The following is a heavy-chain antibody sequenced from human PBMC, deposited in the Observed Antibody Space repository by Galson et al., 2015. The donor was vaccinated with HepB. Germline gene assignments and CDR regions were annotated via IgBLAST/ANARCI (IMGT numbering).Heavy chain of an antibody. J-gene: IGHJ2*01. D-gene: IGHD4-17*01. Sequence: SLRLSCAASGFTFAKFPMHWVRQAPGRGLEWLTFISFDGRDAYYADSVKGRFTVSRDNSQNMLYRQMDNLRIEDSAVYFCARHGVNYGDYVWYSDVWGRGTQVTVSS. CDR1: GFTFAKFP. CDR3: ARHGVNYGDYVWYSDV. V-gene: IGHV3-30*04. CDR2: ISFDGRDA.